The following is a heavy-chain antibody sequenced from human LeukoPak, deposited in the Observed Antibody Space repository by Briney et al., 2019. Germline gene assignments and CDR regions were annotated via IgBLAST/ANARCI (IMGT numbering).Heavy chain of an antibody. Sequence: GGSLRLSCAASGFTFSSYSMNWVRQAPGKGLEWVSYISTGSSIINYADSVKGRFTISRDNAKNSLYLQMNSLRAEDTAVYYCARTSLPYYYYYMDVWGKGTTVTISS. CDR3: ARTSLPYYYYYMDV. V-gene: IGHV3-48*04. J-gene: IGHJ6*03. CDR2: ISTGSSII. D-gene: IGHD1-26*01. CDR1: GFTFSSYS.